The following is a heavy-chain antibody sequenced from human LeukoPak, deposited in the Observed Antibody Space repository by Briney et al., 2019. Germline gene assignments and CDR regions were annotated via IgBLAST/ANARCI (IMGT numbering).Heavy chain of an antibody. CDR3: ARDRKGGFDY. CDR1: GGSISSYC. D-gene: IGHD3-16*01. CDR2: VYYSGNT. V-gene: IGHV4-59*12. Sequence: SETLSLTCTVSGGSISSYCWSWIRQPPGKGLEWIGYVYYSGNTNYNPSLKSRVTISVDTSRNQFSLKLYSVTAADTAVYYCARDRKGGFDYWGQGTLVTVSS. J-gene: IGHJ4*02.